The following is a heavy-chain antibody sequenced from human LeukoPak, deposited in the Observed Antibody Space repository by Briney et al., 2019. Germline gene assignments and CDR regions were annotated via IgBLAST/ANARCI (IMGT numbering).Heavy chain of an antibody. D-gene: IGHD4-17*01. V-gene: IGHV4-39*01. J-gene: IGHJ5*02. CDR3: ARRPVTSNWFDP. Sequence: SETLSLTCTVSGGSISSSSYYWGWIRQPPGTGLEWIGSIYYGGNTYYNPSLMSRATISVDTSKNQFSLKLSSVTAADTAVYYCARRPVTSNWFDPWGRGTLVTVSS. CDR2: IYYGGNT. CDR1: GGSISSSSYY.